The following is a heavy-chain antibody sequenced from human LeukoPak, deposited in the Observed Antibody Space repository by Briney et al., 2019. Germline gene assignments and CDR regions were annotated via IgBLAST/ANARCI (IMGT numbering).Heavy chain of an antibody. CDR1: GGTFSSYA. CDR2: IIPIFGTA. Sequence: SVKVSCKASGGTFSSYAISWVRQAPGQGLEWMGGIIPIFGTANYAQKFQGRVTITTDESTSTAYMELSSLRSEDTAVYYCARDAWVASRAGGYVIWGQGTLVTVSS. CDR3: ARDAWVASRAGGYVI. V-gene: IGHV1-69*05. J-gene: IGHJ4*02. D-gene: IGHD5-12*01.